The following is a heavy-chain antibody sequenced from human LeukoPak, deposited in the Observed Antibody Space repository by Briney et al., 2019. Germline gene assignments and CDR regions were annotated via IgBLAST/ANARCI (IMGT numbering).Heavy chain of an antibody. V-gene: IGHV3-48*01. CDR3: AGGYSNGVGFDI. CDR1: GFTFSSYS. CDR2: ITSSRSSK. D-gene: IGHD5-18*01. Sequence: PGGSLRLSCAASGFTFSSYSMNWVRQAPGKGLEWVSHITSSRSSKYYADSVKGRFIISRDNAKNSLYLQMNSLRAEATAVYYCAGGYSNGVGFDIWGQGTMVTVS. J-gene: IGHJ3*02.